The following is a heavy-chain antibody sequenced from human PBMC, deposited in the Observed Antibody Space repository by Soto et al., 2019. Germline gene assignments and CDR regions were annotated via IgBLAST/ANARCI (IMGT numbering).Heavy chain of an antibody. CDR1: GFTFSSYA. CDR3: ARRGSGSYYDY. Sequence: EVQLLESGGGLVQPGGSLRLSCAASGFTFSSYAMRWVRQAPGKGLEWVSAISGSGGSTYYADSVKGRFTISRDNSKNKLYLQMNSLRVEDTDVYYCARRGSGSYYDYWGQGPLVTVSS. V-gene: IGHV3-23*01. CDR2: ISGSGGST. J-gene: IGHJ4*02. D-gene: IGHD1-26*01.